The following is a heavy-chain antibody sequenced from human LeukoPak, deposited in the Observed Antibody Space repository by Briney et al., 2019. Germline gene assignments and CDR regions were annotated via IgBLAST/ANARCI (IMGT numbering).Heavy chain of an antibody. J-gene: IGHJ4*02. D-gene: IGHD4-17*01. CDR1: GYTFTGYY. V-gene: IGHV1-46*01. CDR3: ARGEGGTTFDY. CDR2: INPSGGST. Sequence: GASVKVSCKASGYTFTGYYMHWVRQAPGQGLEWMGWINPSGGSTSYAQKFQGRVTMTRDMSTSTVYMELSSLRSEDTAVYYCARGEGGTTFDYWGQGTLVTVSS.